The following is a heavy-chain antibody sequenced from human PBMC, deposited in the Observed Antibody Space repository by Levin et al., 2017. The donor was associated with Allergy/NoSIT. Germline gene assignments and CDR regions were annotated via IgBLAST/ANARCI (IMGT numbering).Heavy chain of an antibody. J-gene: IGHJ4*02. V-gene: IGHV1-69*02. Sequence: GASVKVSCKASGGPFSSYSINWVRQAPGQGLEWMGRIIPILGITDSAQKFRDRVTINADTSTNTAYMSLSSLRSEDTAIYDCATRGVNPTVDDWGQGTLVTVSS. CDR3: ATRGVNPTVDD. CDR1: GGPFSSYS. CDR2: IIPILGIT. D-gene: IGHD3-10*01.